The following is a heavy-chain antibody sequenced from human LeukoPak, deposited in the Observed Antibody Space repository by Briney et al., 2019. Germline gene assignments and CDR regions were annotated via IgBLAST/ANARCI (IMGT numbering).Heavy chain of an antibody. Sequence: GGSLRLSCAASVFTFSSYWMSWVRQAPGKGLEWVANIKQDGSEKYYVDSVKGRFTISRDNAKNSLYLQMNSLRAEDTAVYYRAREGGQLWSRYWYFDLWGRGTLVTVSS. J-gene: IGHJ2*01. CDR1: VFTFSSYW. D-gene: IGHD5-18*01. CDR3: AREGGQLWSRYWYFDL. V-gene: IGHV3-7*01. CDR2: IKQDGSEK.